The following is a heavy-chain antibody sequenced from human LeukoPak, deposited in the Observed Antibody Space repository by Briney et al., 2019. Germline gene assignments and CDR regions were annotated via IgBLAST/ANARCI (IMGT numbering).Heavy chain of an antibody. D-gene: IGHD6-13*01. J-gene: IGHJ4*02. CDR2: ISYDGSNK. CDR1: GFTFSSYA. V-gene: IGHV3-30-3*01. Sequence: GGSLRLSCAASGFTFSSYAMHWVRQAPGKGLEWVAVISYDGSNKYYADSVKGRFTISRDNSKNTLYLQVNSLRAEDTAVYYCARGQVYSSSWYPLDYYFDYWGQGTLVTVSS. CDR3: ARGQVYSSSWYPLDYYFDY.